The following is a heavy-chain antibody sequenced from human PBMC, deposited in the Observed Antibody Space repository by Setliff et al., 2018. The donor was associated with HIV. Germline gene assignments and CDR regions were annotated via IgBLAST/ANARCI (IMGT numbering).Heavy chain of an antibody. V-gene: IGHV4-38-2*01. J-gene: IGHJ4*02. Sequence: PSETLSLTCAVSGYSISSGYYGGWIRQTPGKGLEWIGSMYHGASTYYNPSLKSRVTISVDTSKNQFSLKWTSMTAADTAVYYCAIGYGYGQGCFDHWGQGMRVTVSS. CDR2: MYHGAST. CDR3: AIGYGYGQGCFDH. D-gene: IGHD2-2*03. CDR1: GYSISSGYY.